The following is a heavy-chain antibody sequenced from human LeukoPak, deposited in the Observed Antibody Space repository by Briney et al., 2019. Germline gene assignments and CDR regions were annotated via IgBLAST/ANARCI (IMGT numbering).Heavy chain of an antibody. CDR3: ARGYSSGWYGDYFDY. CDR2: ISAYNGNT. V-gene: IGHV1-18*01. D-gene: IGHD6-19*01. Sequence: ASVKVSCKASGYTFTSYGMSWVRQAPGQGLEWMGWISAYNGNTNYAQKLQGRVTMTTDTSTSTAYMELRSLRSDDTAVYYCARGYSSGWYGDYFDYWGQGTLVTVSS. J-gene: IGHJ4*02. CDR1: GYTFTSYG.